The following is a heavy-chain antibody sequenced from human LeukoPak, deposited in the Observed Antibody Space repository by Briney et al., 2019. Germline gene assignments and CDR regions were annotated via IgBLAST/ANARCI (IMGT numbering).Heavy chain of an antibody. J-gene: IGHJ4*02. CDR3: ASGVATIRVVQQLVLGDY. V-gene: IGHV1-2*02. Sequence: ASVKVSCKASGYTFTGYYMHWVRQAPGQGLEWMGWIIPNSGGTNYAQKFQGRVTMTRDTSISTAYMELSRLRSDDTAVYYCASGVATIRVVQQLVLGDYWGQGTLVTVSS. D-gene: IGHD5-12*01. CDR2: IIPNSGGT. CDR1: GYTFTGYY.